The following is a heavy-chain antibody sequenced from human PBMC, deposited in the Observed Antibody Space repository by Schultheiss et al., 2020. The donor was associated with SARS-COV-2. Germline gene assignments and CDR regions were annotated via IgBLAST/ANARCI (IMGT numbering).Heavy chain of an antibody. CDR1: GFTFSSYA. Sequence: GGSLRLSCAASGFTFSSYAMHWVRQAPGKGLEWVSAISGSGGSTYYADSVKGRFTISRDNSKNTLYLQMNSLRAEDTAVYYCARVRSGTDAFDIWGQGTMVTVSS. D-gene: IGHD3-10*01. J-gene: IGHJ3*02. CDR3: ARVRSGTDAFDI. CDR2: ISGSGGST. V-gene: IGHV3-23*01.